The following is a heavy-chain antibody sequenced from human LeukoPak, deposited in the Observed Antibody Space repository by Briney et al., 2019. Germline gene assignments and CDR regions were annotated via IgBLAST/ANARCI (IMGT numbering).Heavy chain of an antibody. Sequence: PGGSLRLSCAASGFTFSSYWMSWVRQAPGKGLEWVANIKQDGSEKYYVDSVKGRFTVPRDNAKNSLYLQMNSLRAEDTAVYYCARDRNPYGSGSPDAFDIWGQGTMVTVSS. CDR2: IKQDGSEK. J-gene: IGHJ3*02. CDR3: ARDRNPYGSGSPDAFDI. D-gene: IGHD3-10*01. V-gene: IGHV3-7*04. CDR1: GFTFSSYW.